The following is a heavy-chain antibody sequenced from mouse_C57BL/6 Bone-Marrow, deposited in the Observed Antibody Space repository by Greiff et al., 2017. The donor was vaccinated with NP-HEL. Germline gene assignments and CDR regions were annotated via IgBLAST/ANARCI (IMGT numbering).Heavy chain of an antibody. D-gene: IGHD2-2*01. Sequence: VQLKQSGPELVKPGASVKISCKASGYSFTGYYMNWVKQSPEKSLEWIGEINPSTGGTTYNQKFKAKATLTVDKSSSTAYMQLKSLTSEDSAVYYCASFGWWYFDVWGTGTTVTVSS. CDR2: INPSTGGT. V-gene: IGHV1-42*01. CDR3: ASFGWWYFDV. CDR1: GYSFTGYY. J-gene: IGHJ1*03.